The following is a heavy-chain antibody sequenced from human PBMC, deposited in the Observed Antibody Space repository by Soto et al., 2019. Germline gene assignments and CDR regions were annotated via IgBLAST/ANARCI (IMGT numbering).Heavy chain of an antibody. V-gene: IGHV3-74*01. CDR2: INSDGSSK. D-gene: IGHD3-3*01. CDR3: AILHCTPPFGVVIKYYYYYGMDV. CDR1: GFTFSSYW. Sequence: GGSLRLSCAASGFTFSSYWMHWVRQAPGKGLVWVSRINSDGSSKSDADTVKDRFTISRDNAKNKLDLQMNSLRAEDTAVYYCAILHCTPPFGVVIKYYYYYGMDVWGQGTTVTVSS. J-gene: IGHJ6*02.